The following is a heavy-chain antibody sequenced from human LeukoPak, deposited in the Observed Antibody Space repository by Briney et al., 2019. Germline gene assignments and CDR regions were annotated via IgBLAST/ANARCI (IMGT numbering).Heavy chain of an antibody. CDR1: GGSFSGYH. D-gene: IGHD3-3*01. J-gene: IGHJ6*03. CDR2: IDHGGST. V-gene: IGHV4-34*01. CDR3: ARALLIGVVWEDRYYYYMDV. Sequence: SETLSLTCAVYGGSFSGYHWSWIRQPPGKGLEWIGEIDHGGSTNYNPSLKSRVTISVDTSKNQFSLKLSSVSAAETAVYYCARALLIGVVWEDRYYYYMDVWGKGTTVTVSS.